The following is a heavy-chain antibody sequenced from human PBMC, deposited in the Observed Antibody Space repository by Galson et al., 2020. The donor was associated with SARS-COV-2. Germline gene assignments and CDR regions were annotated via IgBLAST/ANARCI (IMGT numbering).Heavy chain of an antibody. J-gene: IGHJ3*02. CDR3: ARSGYYDSRCYYYMDAFDS. CDR2: IYPGDSDT. Sequence: GESLKISCKGSGYSFTSYWIGWVRQMPGQGLEWMGIIYPGDSDTRYSPSFQGQVTISADKSISTAHLQWSSLKASDTAMYYCARSGYYDSRCYYYMDAFDSWGQGTMVTVSS. D-gene: IGHD3-22*01. V-gene: IGHV5-51*01. CDR1: GYSFTSYW.